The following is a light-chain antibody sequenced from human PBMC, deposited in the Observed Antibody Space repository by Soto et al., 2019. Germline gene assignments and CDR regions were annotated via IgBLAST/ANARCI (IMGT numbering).Light chain of an antibody. Sequence: QSALTQPASVSGSPGQSITFSCTGTSSDVGTYKYVSWYQQHPGKAPKLMIYEVSNRPSGISNRFSGSKSGNTASLTISGLQAEDEADYYCNSYTSSSTLLFGGGTKLTVL. CDR2: EVS. CDR1: SSDVGTYKY. J-gene: IGLJ2*01. V-gene: IGLV2-14*01. CDR3: NSYTSSSTLL.